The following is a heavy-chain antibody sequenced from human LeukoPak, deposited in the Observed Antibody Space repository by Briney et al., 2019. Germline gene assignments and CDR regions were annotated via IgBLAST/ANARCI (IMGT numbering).Heavy chain of an antibody. CDR3: AKKCGSSCPDIDY. CDR1: GFTFSSYS. J-gene: IGHJ4*02. CDR2: ISSSSSTI. V-gene: IGHV3-48*04. D-gene: IGHD6-13*01. Sequence: GGSLRLSCAASGFTFSSYSMNWVRQAPGKGLEWVSYISSSSSTIYYADSVKGRFTISRDNAKNSLYLQMNSLRAEDTAVYYCAKKCGSSCPDIDYWGQGTLVTVSS.